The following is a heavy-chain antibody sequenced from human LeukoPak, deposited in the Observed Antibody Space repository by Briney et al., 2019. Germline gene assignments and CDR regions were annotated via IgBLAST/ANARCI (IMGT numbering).Heavy chain of an antibody. CDR2: ISGSDDGT. D-gene: IGHD2-15*01. Sequence: GGSLRLSCAASGFTFSTYAMSWVRQIPGKGLEWVSAISGSDDGTYYADSVKGRFTISRDNSKNTLYLQMNTLRAEDTAVYFCAKSPVSSCRGSFCYPFDYWGQGNLVTVSS. CDR3: AKSPVSSCRGSFCYPFDY. J-gene: IGHJ4*02. V-gene: IGHV3-23*01. CDR1: GFTFSTYA.